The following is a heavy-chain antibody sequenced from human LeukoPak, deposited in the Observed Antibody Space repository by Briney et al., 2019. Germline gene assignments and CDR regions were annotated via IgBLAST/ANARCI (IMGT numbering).Heavy chain of an antibody. CDR2: IYSGGST. V-gene: IGHV3-53*01. Sequence: GGSLRLSCAASGSTVSTKYMSWVRQAPGKGLEWVSVIYSGGSTYYTDSVKGRFTISRDNSKNTLYLQMNSLRAEDTAVYYCAGGTDDYNIYGEWGQGTLVTVSS. D-gene: IGHD5-24*01. CDR3: AGGTDDYNIYGE. J-gene: IGHJ4*02. CDR1: GSTVSTKY.